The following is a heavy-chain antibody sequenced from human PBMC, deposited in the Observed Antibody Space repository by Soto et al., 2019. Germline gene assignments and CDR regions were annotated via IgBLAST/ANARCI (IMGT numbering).Heavy chain of an antibody. J-gene: IGHJ5*01. CDR2: ISAYNGNT. Sequence: ASVKVSCKASGYTFTSYGISWVRQAPGRGLEWMGWISAYNGNTNYAQKLQGRVTMTTDTSTSTAYMELRSLRSDDTAVYYCASAWDTMVRGVISWFDSWGQGTLVTVSS. CDR3: ASAWDTMVRGVISWFDS. V-gene: IGHV1-18*01. CDR1: GYTFTSYG. D-gene: IGHD3-10*01.